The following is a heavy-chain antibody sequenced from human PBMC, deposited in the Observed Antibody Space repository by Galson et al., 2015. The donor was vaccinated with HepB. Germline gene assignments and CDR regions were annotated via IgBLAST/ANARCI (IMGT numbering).Heavy chain of an antibody. D-gene: IGHD3-3*01. CDR1: GYTFTSYD. V-gene: IGHV1-8*01. CDR2: MNPNSGNT. CDR3: TSSGQAYYDFWSGYYNFDY. J-gene: IGHJ4*02. Sequence: SVKVSCKASGYTFTSYDINWVRQATGQGLEWMGWMNPNSGNTGYAQKFQGRVTMTRNTSISTAYMELSSLRSEDTAVYYCTSSGQAYYDFWSGYYNFDYWGQGTLVTVSS.